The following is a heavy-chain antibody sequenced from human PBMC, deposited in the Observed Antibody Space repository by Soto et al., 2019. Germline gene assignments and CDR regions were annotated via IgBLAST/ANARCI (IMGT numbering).Heavy chain of an antibody. CDR2: INSDGSST. D-gene: IGHD2-15*01. J-gene: IGHJ4*02. V-gene: IGHV3-74*01. Sequence: EVQLVESGGGLVQPGGSLRLSCAASGFTFSSYWMLWVRHTPGKGLVWVSRINSDGSSTSYADSVKGRFTIYRANAQISLYLQMNSLRAEDTDVYYCVRTSLVVAAATREDYWGQGTLVTVSS. CDR1: GFTFSSYW. CDR3: VRTSLVVAAATREDY.